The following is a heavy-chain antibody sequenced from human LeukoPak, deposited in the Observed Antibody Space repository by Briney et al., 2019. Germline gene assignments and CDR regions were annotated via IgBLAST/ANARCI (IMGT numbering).Heavy chain of an antibody. CDR2: INHSGST. V-gene: IGHV4-39*07. J-gene: IGHJ4*02. D-gene: IGHD3-10*01. Sequence: SETLSLTCTVSGGSISSSSYYWGWIRQPPGKGLEWIGEINHSGSTNYNPSLKSRVTISVDTSKNQFSLKLSSVTAADTAVYYCARAQTYYYGSGSYGYWGQGTLVTVSS. CDR3: ARAQTYYYGSGSYGY. CDR1: GGSISSSSYY.